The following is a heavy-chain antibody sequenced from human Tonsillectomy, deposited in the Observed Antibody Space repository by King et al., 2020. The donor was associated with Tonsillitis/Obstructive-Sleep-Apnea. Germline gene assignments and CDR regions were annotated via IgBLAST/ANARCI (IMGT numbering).Heavy chain of an antibody. CDR2: INPSGGRP. CDR1: GYTFTSYY. V-gene: IGHV1-46*01. J-gene: IGHJ3*02. CDR3: ARRSDDAFDI. Sequence: VQLVESGAEVKKPGASVKVSCKASGYTFTSYYIHWVRQSPVKGVEWMGIINPSGGRPRYEQKFQGRVTLTRDTATSTVYMELSSLRSEDTAVYYCARRSDDAFDIWGQGTMVTVSS.